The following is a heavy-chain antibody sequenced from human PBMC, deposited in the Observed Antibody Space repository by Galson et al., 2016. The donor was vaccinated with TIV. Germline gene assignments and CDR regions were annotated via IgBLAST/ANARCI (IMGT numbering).Heavy chain of an antibody. Sequence: SVKVSCKASGGTFSTYVFSWLRQAPGQGLEWMGVINPIFGTANYAQTFQGRLTITADESTSSAYMELSSLRSEDTAFYYCVKEMGDPYDAFDLWGQGTMVTVSS. CDR3: VKEMGDPYDAFDL. V-gene: IGHV1-69*13. CDR2: INPIFGTA. D-gene: IGHD3-16*01. CDR1: GGTFSTYV. J-gene: IGHJ3*01.